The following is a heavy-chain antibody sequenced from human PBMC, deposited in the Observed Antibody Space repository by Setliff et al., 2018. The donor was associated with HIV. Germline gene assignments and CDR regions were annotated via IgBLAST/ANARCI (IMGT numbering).Heavy chain of an antibody. D-gene: IGHD2-15*01. J-gene: IGHJ4*02. Sequence: SETLSLTCTVSGVSISSGSYYWSWIRQPAGKGLEWIGHIYTSGSTNYNPSLKSRVTISVDTSKNQFSLKLSSVTAADTAVYYCASEDCGGGSCRPDNWGQGTLVTVSS. CDR2: IYTSGST. CDR1: GVSISSGSYY. CDR3: ASEDCGGGSCRPDN. V-gene: IGHV4-61*09.